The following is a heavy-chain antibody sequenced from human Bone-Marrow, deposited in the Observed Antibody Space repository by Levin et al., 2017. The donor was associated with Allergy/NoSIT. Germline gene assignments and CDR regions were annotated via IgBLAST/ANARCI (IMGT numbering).Heavy chain of an antibody. J-gene: IGHJ3*01. CDR2: IDPSDSYT. D-gene: IGHD2-15*01. V-gene: IGHV5-10-1*01. CDR3: ATNAPFCSAGTCNYAFRV. Sequence: KVSCTGSGYPFTALWLNWLRQMPGKGLEWMGKIDPSDSYTTYSPSFQGHVTISADKPTNTAYLQWTSLKAPDTAVYFCATNAPFCSAGTCNYAFRVWGQGTVVTVSS. CDR1: GYPFTALW.